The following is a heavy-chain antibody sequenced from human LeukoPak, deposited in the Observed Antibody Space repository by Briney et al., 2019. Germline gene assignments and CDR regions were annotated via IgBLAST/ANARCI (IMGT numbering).Heavy chain of an antibody. J-gene: IGHJ4*02. D-gene: IGHD6-6*01. CDR3: ATDAYSSSSWFDY. Sequence: GGSLRLSCAASGFTFSSYGMHWVRQAPGKGLEGVAVISYDGSNKYYADSVKGRFTISRDNSKNTLYLQMNSLRAEDTAVYYCATDAYSSSSWFDYWGQGTLVTISS. CDR1: GFTFSSYG. CDR2: ISYDGSNK. V-gene: IGHV3-30*03.